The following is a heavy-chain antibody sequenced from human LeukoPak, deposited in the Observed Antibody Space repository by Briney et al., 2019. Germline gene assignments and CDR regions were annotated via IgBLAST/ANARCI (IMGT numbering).Heavy chain of an antibody. J-gene: IGHJ4*02. V-gene: IGHV3-7*01. Sequence: GGSLRLSCAASGFTFSNYWMSWVRQAPGKGLEWVANIKEDGSEKYYVDSVKGRLTISRDNAKNSLYLQMNSLRAEDTAVYYCATEGSSGWFGTLDYWGQGTLVTVSS. D-gene: IGHD6-19*01. CDR1: GFTFSNYW. CDR3: ATEGSSGWFGTLDY. CDR2: IKEDGSEK.